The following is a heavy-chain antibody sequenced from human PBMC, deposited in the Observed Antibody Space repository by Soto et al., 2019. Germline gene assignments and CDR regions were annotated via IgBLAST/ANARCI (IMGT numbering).Heavy chain of an antibody. CDR1: GYTFNKYG. D-gene: IGHD3-10*01. CDR3: ARAGVENWLDP. V-gene: IGHV3-33*01. J-gene: IGHJ5*02. CDR2: IWYDGTND. Sequence: QVPLVESGGGVVQPGRSLRLSCEGSGYTFNKYGMHWVRQAPGKGLEWVAIIWYDGTNDFYADSVNGRFTISKDNSKNRVYLEMDSLRVEDTGIYYCARAGVENWLDPWGQGTLVTVSS.